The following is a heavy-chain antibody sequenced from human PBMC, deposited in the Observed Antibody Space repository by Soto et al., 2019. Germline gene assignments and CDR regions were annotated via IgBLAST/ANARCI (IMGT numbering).Heavy chain of an antibody. D-gene: IGHD3-22*01. J-gene: IGHJ4*02. Sequence: QVQLQESGPGLVKPSGTLSLTCAVSGGSISSSNWWSWVRQPPVKGLEWIGEIYHSGSTNYNPSLKSRVTISVDKSKNQFSLKLSSMTAADTAVYYCASEYYDSSGSYYFDYWGQGTLVTVSS. CDR3: ASEYYDSSGSYYFDY. CDR2: IYHSGST. CDR1: GGSISSSNW. V-gene: IGHV4-4*02.